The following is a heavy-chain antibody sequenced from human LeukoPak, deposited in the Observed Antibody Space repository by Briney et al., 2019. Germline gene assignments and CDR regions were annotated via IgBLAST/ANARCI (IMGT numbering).Heavy chain of an antibody. V-gene: IGHV4-34*01. J-gene: IGHJ5*02. CDR2: INHSGST. D-gene: IGHD2-15*01. CDR1: GGSFSGYY. CDR3: ARGIVVVVAATRVEHRTNWFDP. Sequence: PSETLSLTCAVYGGSFSGYYWSWIRQPPGKGLEWIGEINHSGSTNYNPSLESRVTISVDTSKNQFSLKLSSVTAADTAVYYCARGIVVVVAATRVEHRTNWFDPWGQGTLDTVSS.